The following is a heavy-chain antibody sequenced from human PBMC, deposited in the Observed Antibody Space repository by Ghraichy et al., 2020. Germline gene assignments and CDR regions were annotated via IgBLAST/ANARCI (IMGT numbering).Heavy chain of an antibody. CDR2: ISTYNGNT. J-gene: IGHJ2*01. D-gene: IGHD7-27*01. V-gene: IGHV1-18*01. CDR1: GYTFPSYG. Sequence: ASVKVSCKTSGYTFPSYGISWVRQAPGQGLEWMGWISTYNGNTNYAQKLQGRVTLTTDTSTSTAYMELRSLRSDDTAVYYCARGHSANWGSNWYFDLWGRGTLVTVSS. CDR3: ARGHSANWGSNWYFDL.